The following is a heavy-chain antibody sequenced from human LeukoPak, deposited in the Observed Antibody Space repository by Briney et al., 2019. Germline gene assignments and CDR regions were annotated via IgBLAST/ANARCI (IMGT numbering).Heavy chain of an antibody. D-gene: IGHD3-10*02. V-gene: IGHV3-30*04. CDR2: MSYDGTKK. Sequence: PGGSLRLSCVASGFTFSTYAMHWVRQAPGKGLEWVAVMSYDGTKKYDADSVKGRFTISRDNSKNTLYLQMNSLRAEDTAVYYCAELGITMIGGVWGKGTTVTISS. J-gene: IGHJ6*04. CDR3: AELGITMIGGV. CDR1: GFTFSTYA.